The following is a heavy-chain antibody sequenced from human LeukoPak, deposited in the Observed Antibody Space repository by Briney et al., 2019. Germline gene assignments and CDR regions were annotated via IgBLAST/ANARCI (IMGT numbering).Heavy chain of an antibody. Sequence: PGGSLRLSCAASGFTFSNYAMSWVRQAPGKGLEWVSAISGSGGSTYYVDSVKGRFTISRDDSKNTLFLQMNSLRAEDTAVYYCAKVRSRVDGGSYYSDYWGQGTLVTVSS. CDR2: ISGSGGST. J-gene: IGHJ4*02. CDR3: AKVRSRVDGGSYYSDY. V-gene: IGHV3-23*01. CDR1: GFTFSNYA. D-gene: IGHD1-26*01.